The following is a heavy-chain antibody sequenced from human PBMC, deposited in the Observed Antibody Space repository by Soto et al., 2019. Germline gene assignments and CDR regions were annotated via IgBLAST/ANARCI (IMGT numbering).Heavy chain of an antibody. CDR3: AKDLDYYDSSGYYYDSMDV. D-gene: IGHD3-22*01. J-gene: IGHJ6*02. CDR1: GFTFSSYG. V-gene: IGHV3-30*18. CDR2: ISYDGSNK. Sequence: PGGSLRLSCAASGFTFSSYGMHWVRQAPGKGLEWVAVISYDGSNKYYADSVKGRFTISRDNSKNTLYLQMNSLRAEDTAVYYCAKDLDYYDSSGYYYDSMDVWGQGTTVTVSS.